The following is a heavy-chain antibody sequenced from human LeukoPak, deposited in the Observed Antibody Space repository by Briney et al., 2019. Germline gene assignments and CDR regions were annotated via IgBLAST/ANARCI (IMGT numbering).Heavy chain of an antibody. Sequence: PSETLSLTCDVSGDSITGYFWGWVRQPSGKGLEWIGYVYYTGLTSYNASLKSRVTISVDTSKNQLSLNLISVTAADTAVYYCAKYRGTYYVYWGQGTLVTVSS. CDR2: VYYTGLT. J-gene: IGHJ4*02. V-gene: IGHV4-59*01. CDR3: AKYRGTYYVY. D-gene: IGHD1-26*01. CDR1: GDSITGYF.